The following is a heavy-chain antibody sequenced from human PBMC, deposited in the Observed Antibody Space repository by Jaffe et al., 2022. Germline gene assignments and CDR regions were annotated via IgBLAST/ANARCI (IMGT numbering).Heavy chain of an antibody. Sequence: QVQLQQWGAGLLKPSETLSLTCAVYGGSFSGYYWSWIRQPPGKGLEWIGEINHSGSTNYNPSLKSRVTISVDTSKNQFSLKLSSVTAADTAVYYCARGWVRYCSSTSCPRGAGWFDPWGQGTLVTVSS. J-gene: IGHJ5*02. CDR1: GGSFSGYY. CDR2: INHSGST. V-gene: IGHV4-34*01. CDR3: ARGWVRYCSSTSCPRGAGWFDP. D-gene: IGHD2-2*01.